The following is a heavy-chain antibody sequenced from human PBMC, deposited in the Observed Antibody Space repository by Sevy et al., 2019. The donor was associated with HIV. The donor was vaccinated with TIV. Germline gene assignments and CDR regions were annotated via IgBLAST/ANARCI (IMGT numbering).Heavy chain of an antibody. CDR2: LKHKDYGGTL. V-gene: IGHV3-49*04. J-gene: IGHJ4*02. D-gene: IGHD1-1*01. CDR1: GFTFGDYA. Sequence: GGSLRLSCTGSGFTFGDYAMSWVRQAPGKGLEWVAFLKHKDYGGTLDYAASVKGRFSISRDDSKSIAHLQMNDRKTEDTAIYYCTRWKGAQCIFDYWGQGALVTVSS. CDR3: TRWKGAQCIFDY.